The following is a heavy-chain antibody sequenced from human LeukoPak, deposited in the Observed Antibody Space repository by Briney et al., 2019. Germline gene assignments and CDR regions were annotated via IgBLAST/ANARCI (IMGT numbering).Heavy chain of an antibody. V-gene: IGHV3-23*01. J-gene: IGHJ4*02. CDR1: GFTFGTYA. CDR3: AKHSGRRPSNYCFDY. CDR2: IINSGAKT. D-gene: IGHD6-19*01. Sequence: GGSLRLSCAASGFTFGTYAMSWVRQAPGKGLEWVSGIINSGAKTYYADSVKGRFTISRDNSKNTLYLQMNSLRAEDTAVYYCAKHSGRRPSNYCFDYWGQETLVTVSS.